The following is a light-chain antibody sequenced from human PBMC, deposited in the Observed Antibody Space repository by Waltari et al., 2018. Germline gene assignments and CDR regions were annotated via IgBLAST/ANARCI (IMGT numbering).Light chain of an antibody. CDR2: GST. CDR1: GSNIGAGYD. CDR3: QSYDTSLSVV. V-gene: IGLV1-40*01. Sequence: QSVLTQPPSVSGAPGQRVTISCTGSGSNIGAGYDVHWYQQLPRAAPKLLIYGSTSRPLGVPDRFFGSTSGTSASLAITGLQAEDEADYYWQSYDTSLSVVFGGGTKLTVL. J-gene: IGLJ3*02.